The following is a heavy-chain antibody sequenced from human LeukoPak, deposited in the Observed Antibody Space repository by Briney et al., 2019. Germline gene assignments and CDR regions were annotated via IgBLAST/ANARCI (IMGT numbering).Heavy chain of an antibody. CDR2: ISSSSSYI. J-gene: IGHJ4*02. V-gene: IGHV3-21*01. D-gene: IGHD3-10*01. CDR1: GFTFSSYS. CDR3: ASGITMVRGVIKQYYFDY. Sequence: GGSLRLSCAASGFTFSSYSMNWVRQAPGKGLEWVSSISSSSSYIYYADSVKGRFTISRDNAKNSLYLQMNSLRAEDTAVYYCASGITMVRGVIKQYYFDYWGQGTLVTVSS.